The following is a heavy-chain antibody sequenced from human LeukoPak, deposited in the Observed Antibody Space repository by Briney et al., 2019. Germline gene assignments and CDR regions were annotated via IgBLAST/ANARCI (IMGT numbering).Heavy chain of an antibody. CDR2: ISGSGGST. CDR3: AKLSVGMVRGVILSYGMDV. V-gene: IGHV3-23*01. CDR1: GFTFSSYA. Sequence: GGSLRLSCAASGFTFSSYAMSWVRQAPGKGLEWVSAISGSGGSTYYADSVKGRFTISRDNSKNTLYLQMNSLRAEDTAVYYCAKLSVGMVRGVILSYGMDVWGQGTTVTVSS. J-gene: IGHJ6*02. D-gene: IGHD3-10*01.